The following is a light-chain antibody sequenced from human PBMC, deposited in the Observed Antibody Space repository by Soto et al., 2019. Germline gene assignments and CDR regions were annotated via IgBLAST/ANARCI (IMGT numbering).Light chain of an antibody. J-gene: IGKJ1*01. CDR1: QSVGTN. CDR3: QQYKNWRM. Sequence: EIVMTQSPVTLSVSPGERVTLFCRASQSVGTNLAWSQQKPGQAPRLLIYGASSRATGIPARFSGSGSGTEFTLTIISLQSEDFGTYYCQQYKNWRMFGQGTSLEIK. CDR2: GAS. V-gene: IGKV3D-15*01.